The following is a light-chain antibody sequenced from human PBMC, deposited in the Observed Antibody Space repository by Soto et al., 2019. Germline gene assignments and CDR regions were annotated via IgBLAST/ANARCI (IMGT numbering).Light chain of an antibody. CDR1: TRVGRT. CDR2: GGS. Sequence: EIRIMEAPATPAVSPREKTTLSCRARTRVGRTLAWYQQTPGQAPRLLIYGGSTRATGTAARFSGSGSGTEFTLTISSLQSDVFTSRRPQKYTNCPQTTFGRGTKV. CDR3: QKYTNCPQTT. J-gene: IGKJ1*01. V-gene: IGKV3D-15*02.